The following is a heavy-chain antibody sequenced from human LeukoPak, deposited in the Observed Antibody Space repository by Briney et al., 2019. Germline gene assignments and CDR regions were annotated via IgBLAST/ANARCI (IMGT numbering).Heavy chain of an antibody. V-gene: IGHV3-30*09. Sequence: GGSLRLSWAPSGFPFSRYTVQWVRQAPGKGLEWVAVISYDGNTKYYADSVKGRFAISRDNSKNTLYLQMNSLRTEDTAVYYCATPNNAVVSASRWGLAYWGQGALVTVSS. CDR2: ISYDGNTK. J-gene: IGHJ4*02. CDR1: GFPFSRYT. CDR3: ATPNNAVVSASRWGLAY. D-gene: IGHD2-21*01.